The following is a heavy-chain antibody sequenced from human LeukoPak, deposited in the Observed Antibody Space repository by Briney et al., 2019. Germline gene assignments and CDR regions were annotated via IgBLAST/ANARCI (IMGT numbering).Heavy chain of an antibody. CDR2: INPDSGGT. CDR3: ASLGPTDRDAYYRSFDY. CDR1: GYTFTAYY. Sequence: ASVKVSCKASGYTFTAYYMHWVRQAPGQGLEWMGWINPDSGGTIYAQKFQGRVTMTRDTSISTAYMEVTTLRSDDTAVYYCASLGPTDRDAYYRSFDYWGQGTLVTVSS. J-gene: IGHJ4*02. V-gene: IGHV1-2*02. D-gene: IGHD3-16*01.